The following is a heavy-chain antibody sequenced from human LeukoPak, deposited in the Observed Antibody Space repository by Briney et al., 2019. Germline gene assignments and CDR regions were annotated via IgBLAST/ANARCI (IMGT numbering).Heavy chain of an antibody. CDR1: GGSISSSSYY. Sequence: ASETLSLTCTVSGGSISSSSYYWGWIRQPPGKGLEWIGSIYYSGSTYYNPSLKSRVTISVDTSKNQFSLKLSSVTAADTAVYYCARLPADFWSGDDYYYGMDVWGQGTTVTVSS. V-gene: IGHV4-39*01. J-gene: IGHJ6*02. CDR3: ARLPADFWSGDDYYYGMDV. CDR2: IYYSGST. D-gene: IGHD3-3*01.